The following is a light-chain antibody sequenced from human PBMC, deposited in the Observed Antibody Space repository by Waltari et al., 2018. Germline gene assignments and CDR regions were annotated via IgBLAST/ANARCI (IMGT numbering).Light chain of an antibody. J-gene: IGLJ2*01. V-gene: IGLV3-1*01. Sequence: SYELTQPPSVSVSPGQTATITCSGDRLGQKYTYWYQQKPGQSPLLVMYEDTKRTPGIPGRFSGSNSGNTATLTISGTHGLDEADYYCQAWESSTADVVFGGGTKLTVL. CDR2: EDT. CDR3: QAWESSTADVV. CDR1: RLGQKY.